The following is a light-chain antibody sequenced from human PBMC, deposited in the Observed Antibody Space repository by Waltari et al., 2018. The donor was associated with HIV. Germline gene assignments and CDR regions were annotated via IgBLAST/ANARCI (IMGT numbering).Light chain of an antibody. Sequence: QSVLPQPPSASGTPGQRVTISCSGSSPNISSNTVNWYQQLPGTAPKLLIYSNNQRPSGVPDRFSGSKSGTSASLAISGLQSEDEADYYCAAWDDSLNGWVFGGGTKLTVL. J-gene: IGLJ3*02. CDR3: AAWDDSLNGWV. V-gene: IGLV1-44*01. CDR1: SPNISSNT. CDR2: SNN.